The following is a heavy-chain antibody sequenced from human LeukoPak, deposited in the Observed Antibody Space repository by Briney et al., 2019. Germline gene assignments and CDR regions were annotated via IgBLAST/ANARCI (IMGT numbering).Heavy chain of an antibody. J-gene: IGHJ4*02. CDR1: GYTFTSNY. V-gene: IGHV1-46*01. CDR2: IYPRDGST. Sequence: PVASVKVSCKASGYTFTSNYIHWVRQAPRQGLEWMGMIYPRDGSTSYAQKFQGRVTVTRDTSTSTVHMELSGLRSEDTAVYYCARDQEGFDYWGQGTLVTVSS. CDR3: ARDQEGFDY.